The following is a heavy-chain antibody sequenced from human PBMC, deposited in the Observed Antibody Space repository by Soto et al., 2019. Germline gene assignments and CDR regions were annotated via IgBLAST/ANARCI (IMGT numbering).Heavy chain of an antibody. CDR2: INQDGSET. Sequence: ELQLVESGGSLVQPGGSLRLSCATSGFTFSTSWMTWVRQAPGKGLEWVANINQDGSETNYVESVKGRFTISGDNGQNSVYLQMNSLRVEDTAMYYCARDADWGQGTLVTVAS. CDR3: ARDAD. J-gene: IGHJ4*02. CDR1: GFTFSTSW. V-gene: IGHV3-7*01.